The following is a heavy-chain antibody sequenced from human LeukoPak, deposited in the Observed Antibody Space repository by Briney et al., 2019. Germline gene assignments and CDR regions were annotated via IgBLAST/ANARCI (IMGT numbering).Heavy chain of an antibody. J-gene: IGHJ3*02. CDR2: IYYSGNT. V-gene: IGHV4-39*07. CDR3: ARVGMELWPSHAFDI. Sequence: SETLSLTCSVSGGSISSSGYYWGWVRQPPGKGLEWIGNIYYSGNTYYNASLNSRVTISVDTSKNQFSLKLSSVTAADTAVYYCARVGMELWPSHAFDIWGQGTMVTVSS. CDR1: GGSISSSGYY. D-gene: IGHD5-18*01.